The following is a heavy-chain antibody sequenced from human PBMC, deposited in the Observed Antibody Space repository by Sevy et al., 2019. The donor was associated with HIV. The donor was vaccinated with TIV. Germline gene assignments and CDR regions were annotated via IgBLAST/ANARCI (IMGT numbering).Heavy chain of an antibody. CDR3: VGRRYSYTYSWSYHFDY. CDR2: ISSSGTTL. D-gene: IGHD5-18*01. Sequence: GGSLRLSCAASGLTFSDYYMSWIRQAPGKGLVWLSYISSSGTTLYSADSVKGRFAISRDNAKNSLYLQMNSLRAEDTAVYFCVGRRYSYTYSWSYHFDYWGQGALVTVSS. CDR1: GLTFSDYY. J-gene: IGHJ4*02. V-gene: IGHV3-11*01.